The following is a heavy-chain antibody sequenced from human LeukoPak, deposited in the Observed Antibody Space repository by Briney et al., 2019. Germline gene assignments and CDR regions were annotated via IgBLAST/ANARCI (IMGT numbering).Heavy chain of an antibody. CDR2: ISYSGST. V-gene: IGHV4-39*01. CDR3: ASRYCSGGSCPFDP. CDR1: GGSISSSSYY. J-gene: IGHJ5*02. D-gene: IGHD2-15*01. Sequence: SETLSLTCTVSGGSISSSSYYWGWIRQPPGKGREWIGSISYSGSTYYNPSLKSRVTMSADTSKNQFSLKLSSVTAADTAVYYCASRYCSGGSCPFDPWGQGTLVTVSS.